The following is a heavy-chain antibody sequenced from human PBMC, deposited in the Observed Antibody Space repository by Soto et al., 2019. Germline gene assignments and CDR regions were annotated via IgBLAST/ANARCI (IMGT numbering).Heavy chain of an antibody. CDR2: IWYDGSNK. CDR1: GFTFRNYG. CDR3: ARDPLDSSVINYYYYGMDV. D-gene: IGHD3-22*01. Sequence: GGSLRLSCAASGFTFRNYGMHWVRQAPGKGLEWVAVIWYDGSNKYYADSVKGRFTISRDNSKNTLYLQMNSLRAEDTAVYYCARDPLDSSVINYYYYGMDVWGQGTTVTVSS. J-gene: IGHJ6*02. V-gene: IGHV3-33*01.